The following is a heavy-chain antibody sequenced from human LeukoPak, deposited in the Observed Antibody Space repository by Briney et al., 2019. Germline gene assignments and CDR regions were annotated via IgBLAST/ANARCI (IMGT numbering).Heavy chain of an antibody. CDR1: GFTFGSYA. V-gene: IGHV3-23*01. Sequence: GGSLRLSCAASGFTFGSYAMSWVRQAPGKGLEWVSAISGSGGSTYYADSVKGRFTISRDNSKNTLYLQMNSLRAEDTAVYYCAKSYGSGPVWDCWGQGTLVTVSS. D-gene: IGHD3-10*01. J-gene: IGHJ4*02. CDR2: ISGSGGST. CDR3: AKSYGSGPVWDC.